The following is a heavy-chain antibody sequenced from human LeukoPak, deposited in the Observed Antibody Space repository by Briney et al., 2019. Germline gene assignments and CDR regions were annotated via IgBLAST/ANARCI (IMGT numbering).Heavy chain of an antibody. CDR3: AREGDSRWGEFSP. CDR2: IWYDGSEQ. V-gene: IGHV3-33*01. CDR1: GFTFSTYA. D-gene: IGHD3-16*02. J-gene: IGHJ1*01. Sequence: PGGSLRLSCAASGFTFSTYAIHWVRQAPGKGLEWVAVIWYDGSEQYYADSVKGRFIISRDNSKSTSDLQMNSLRAEDTAVYYCAREGDSRWGEFSPWGQGTLVTVSA.